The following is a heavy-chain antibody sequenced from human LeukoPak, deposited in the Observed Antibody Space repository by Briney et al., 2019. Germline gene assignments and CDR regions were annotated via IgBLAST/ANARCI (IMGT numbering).Heavy chain of an antibody. CDR3: ARHFAYSSSSYFDY. J-gene: IGHJ4*02. CDR2: INHSGST. Sequence: SETLSLTCAVYGGSFSGYYWSWIRQPPGKGLEWIGEINHSGSTNYNPSLKSRVTISVDTSKNQFSLKLSSVTVADTAAYYCARHFAYSSSSYFDYWGQGSLVTVSS. V-gene: IGHV4-34*01. CDR1: GGSFSGYY. D-gene: IGHD6-6*01.